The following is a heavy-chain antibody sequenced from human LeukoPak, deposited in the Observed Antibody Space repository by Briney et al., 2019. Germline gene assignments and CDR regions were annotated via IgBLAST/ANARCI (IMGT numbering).Heavy chain of an antibody. D-gene: IGHD3-22*01. CDR1: GGSISSNY. J-gene: IGHJ2*01. Sequence: SETLSLTCTVSGGSISSNYWTWIRQTAGEGLEWIGRFYSNRTNYYNLSLKSRGTISVNGTDNKLFLKQKSLTGAYTAGYFCARLHRRADRSGYYYEDWSFDLWGRGTLATVSS. CDR2: FYSNRTN. CDR3: ARLHRRADRSGYYYEDWSFDL. V-gene: IGHV4-4*07.